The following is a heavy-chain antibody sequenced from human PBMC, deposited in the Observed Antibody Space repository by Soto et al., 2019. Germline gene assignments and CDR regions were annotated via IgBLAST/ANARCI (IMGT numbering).Heavy chain of an antibody. CDR2: IDDRGST. Sequence: QVQLQESGPGLVKPSQTLSLTCTVSGGSISSGDYYWSWLRQHPGKGLEWIGYIDDRGSTDYNPSLQSRVTISVDTSKNQFSLKLSSVTAADTAVYYCATYGSGSYKPTTFDYWGQGTLVTVSS. CDR1: GGSISSGDYY. J-gene: IGHJ4*02. V-gene: IGHV4-31*03. CDR3: ATYGSGSYKPTTFDY. D-gene: IGHD3-10*01.